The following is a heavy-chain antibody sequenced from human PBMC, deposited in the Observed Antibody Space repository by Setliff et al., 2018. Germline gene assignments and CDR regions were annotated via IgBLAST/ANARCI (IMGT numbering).Heavy chain of an antibody. CDR3: ARSLGSGSYYNSRPFYSDY. Sequence: SETLSPTCTVSGGSISSGTNYWSWIRQPAGRGLEWIGHIDPSGNTNYQPSLKSRVTISGDTSKNQFSLKLTSVTAADTAVYYCARSLGSGSYYNSRPFYSDYWGQGTLVTAPQ. J-gene: IGHJ4*02. CDR1: GGSISSGTNY. V-gene: IGHV4-61*09. CDR2: IDPSGNT. D-gene: IGHD3-10*01.